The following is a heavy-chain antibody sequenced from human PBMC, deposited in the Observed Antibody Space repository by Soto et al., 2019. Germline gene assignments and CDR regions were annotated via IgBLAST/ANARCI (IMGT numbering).Heavy chain of an antibody. CDR2: IWSAGLT. CDR1: GFTVSSKY. Sequence: GGSLRLSCAASGFTVSSKYMNWVRQAPGKGLEWVSIIWSAGLTYYADSVRGRFTISRDISKNILFLQMNNLGAEDSAIYYCARELPPDLWGQGTLVTVSS. V-gene: IGHV3-53*01. CDR3: ARELPPDL. D-gene: IGHD2-15*01. J-gene: IGHJ5*02.